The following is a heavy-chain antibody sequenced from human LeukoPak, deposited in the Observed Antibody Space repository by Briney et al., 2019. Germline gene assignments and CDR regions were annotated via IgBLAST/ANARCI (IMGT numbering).Heavy chain of an antibody. J-gene: IGHJ4*02. CDR3: ARETYYYDSSGSRIPYYFDY. CDR2: IYYSGST. Sequence: SETLSLTCTVSGGSISSSSYYWGWIRQPPGKGLEWIGYIYYSGSTNYNPSLKSRVTISVDTSKNQFSLKLSSVTAADTAVYYCARETYYYDSSGSRIPYYFDYWGQGTLVTVSS. D-gene: IGHD3-22*01. V-gene: IGHV4-61*01. CDR1: GGSISSSSYY.